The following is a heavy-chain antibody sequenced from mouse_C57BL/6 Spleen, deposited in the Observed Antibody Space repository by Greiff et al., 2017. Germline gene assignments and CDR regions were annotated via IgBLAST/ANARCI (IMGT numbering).Heavy chain of an antibody. CDR1: GFNFKDYY. J-gene: IGHJ3*01. Sequence: EVQLQQPGAELVKPGASVKLSCTASGFNFKDYYMHWVKQRTEQGLEWIGRIDPEDGGTKYAAKFQGKATITADTSSNTAYLQLSSLTSEDTAVYYCTRGDYYGSSSFADWGQGTLVTVSA. CDR3: TRGDYYGSSSFAD. CDR2: IDPEDGGT. D-gene: IGHD1-1*01. V-gene: IGHV14-2*01.